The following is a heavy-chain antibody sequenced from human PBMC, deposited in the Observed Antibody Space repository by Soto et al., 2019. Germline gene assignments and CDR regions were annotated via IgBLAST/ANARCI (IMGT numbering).Heavy chain of an antibody. Sequence: QVQLVQSGAEVKKPGASVKVSCKASGYTFTSYGISWVRQAPGQGLEWMGWISAYNGNTNYAQKLQGRVTMTTDTSTSTAYMELRSLRSDDTAVYYCARDREYCSGGSCRPHKGFGGYWGQGTLVTVSS. CDR2: ISAYNGNT. D-gene: IGHD2-15*01. CDR3: ARDREYCSGGSCRPHKGFGGY. J-gene: IGHJ4*02. CDR1: GYTFTSYG. V-gene: IGHV1-18*01.